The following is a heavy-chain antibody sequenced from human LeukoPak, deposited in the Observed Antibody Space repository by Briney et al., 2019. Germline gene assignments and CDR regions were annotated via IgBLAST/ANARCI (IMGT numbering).Heavy chain of an antibody. J-gene: IGHJ4*02. D-gene: IGHD6-13*01. Sequence: GGSLRLSCAVSGFTFSSEAMGWVRQLPGGGLEWVSTISPAGGTTYYAESMKGRFTISRDNSKITLYLQMNSLRVEDTAVYYCTKVRSGSSSWALRVFDYWGQGALVTVSS. V-gene: IGHV3-23*01. CDR2: ISPAGGTT. CDR3: TKVRSGSSSWALRVFDY. CDR1: GFTFSSEA.